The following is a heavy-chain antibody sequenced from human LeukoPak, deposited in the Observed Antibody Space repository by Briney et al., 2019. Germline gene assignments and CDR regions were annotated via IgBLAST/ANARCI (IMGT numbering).Heavy chain of an antibody. CDR3: ARGLMMAVAGRGEFHY. D-gene: IGHD6-13*01. V-gene: IGHV4-59*01. CDR2: INYSGST. CDR1: GGSISSFY. Sequence: SETLSLTCTVSGGSISSFYWSWIRQPPGKGLEWIGDINYSGSTNYNPSLKSRVTISVDTSKNQFSLKLSSVTAADTAVYYCARGLMMAVAGRGEFHYWGQGTLVTVSS. J-gene: IGHJ4*02.